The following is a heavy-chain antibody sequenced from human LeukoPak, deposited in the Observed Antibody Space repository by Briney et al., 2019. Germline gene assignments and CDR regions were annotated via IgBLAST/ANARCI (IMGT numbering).Heavy chain of an antibody. CDR1: GGSVSSGSYY. J-gene: IGHJ3*02. CDR3: ARGYCSSTSCPGAFDI. V-gene: IGHV4-61*01. D-gene: IGHD2-2*01. CDR2: IYYSGST. Sequence: SETLSLTCTVSGGSVSSGSYYWSWIRQPPGTGLEWIGYIYYSGSTNYNPSLKSRVTISVDTSKNQFSLKLSSVTAADTAVYYCARGYCSSTSCPGAFDIWGQGTMVTVSS.